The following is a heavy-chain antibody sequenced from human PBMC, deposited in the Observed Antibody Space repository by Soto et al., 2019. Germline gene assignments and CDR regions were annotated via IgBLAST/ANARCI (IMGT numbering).Heavy chain of an antibody. D-gene: IGHD2-15*01. J-gene: IGHJ6*02. Sequence: QVQLVESGGGVVQPGRSLRLSCAASRFTFNAYAMHWVRQAPGKGLEWVAVISYDASNKYYADSVKGRFTISRDNSKNTLYLLMNSLRAEDTAVYFCARDKEGLLHSYYYGVDVWGQGTTVTVSS. CDR1: RFTFNAYA. CDR3: ARDKEGLLHSYYYGVDV. V-gene: IGHV3-30-3*01. CDR2: ISYDASNK.